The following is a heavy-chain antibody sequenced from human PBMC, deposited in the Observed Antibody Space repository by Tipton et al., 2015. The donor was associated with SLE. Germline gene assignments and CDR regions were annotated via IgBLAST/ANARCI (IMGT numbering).Heavy chain of an antibody. CDR1: GASITSGSYF. D-gene: IGHD3-22*01. V-gene: IGHV4-61*02. J-gene: IGHJ3*02. CDR2: VNTSGRG. CDR3: ARAYDSRTFDI. Sequence: TLSLTCTVSGASITSGSYFWTWLRQPAGKGLEWISRVNTSGRGDYSPSLKSRVTMSIDTSKNQFSLRLRSVTAAETAVYYCARAYDSRTFDIWGQGTMVTVSS.